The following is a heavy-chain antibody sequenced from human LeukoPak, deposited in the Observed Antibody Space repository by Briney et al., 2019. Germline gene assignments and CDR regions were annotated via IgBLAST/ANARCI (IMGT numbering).Heavy chain of an antibody. V-gene: IGHV3-30*02. J-gene: IGHJ5*02. CDR2: IRYDGSNK. CDR1: GFTFSSYG. D-gene: IGHD3-22*01. Sequence: GGSPRLSCAASGFTFSSYGMHWVRQAPGKGLEWVAFIRYDGSNKYYADSVKGRFTISRDNSKNTLYLQMNSLRAEDTAVYYCARDLGQYYDTSDNWFDPWGQGTLVTVSS. CDR3: ARDLGQYYDTSDNWFDP.